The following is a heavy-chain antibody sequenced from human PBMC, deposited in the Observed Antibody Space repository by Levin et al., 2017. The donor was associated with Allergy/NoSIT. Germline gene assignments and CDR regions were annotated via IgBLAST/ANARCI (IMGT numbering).Heavy chain of an antibody. V-gene: IGHV4-34*01. J-gene: IGHJ3*02. CDR3: ASRYIAAAGTSDAFDI. Sequence: PSETLSLTCAVYGGSFSGYYWSWIRQPPGKGLEWIGEINHSGSTNYNPSLKSRVTISVDTSKNQFSLKLSSVTAADTAVYYCASRYIAAAGTSDAFDIWGQGTMVTVSS. CDR1: GGSFSGYY. CDR2: INHSGST. D-gene: IGHD6-13*01.